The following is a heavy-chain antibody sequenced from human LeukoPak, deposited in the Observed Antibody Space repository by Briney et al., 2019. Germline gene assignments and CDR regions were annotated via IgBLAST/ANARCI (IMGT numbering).Heavy chain of an antibody. Sequence: GGSLRLSCAASGFTFSTYGMHWVRQAPGKGLEWVAFIRYNGNNQYYADSVKGRFTISRDNAKNSLYLQMNSLRAEDTAVYYCARGLYSSGWYGYYYYYMDVWGKGTTVTVSS. CDR2: IRYNGNNQ. J-gene: IGHJ6*03. CDR3: ARGLYSSGWYGYYYYYMDV. CDR1: GFTFSTYG. V-gene: IGHV3-30*02. D-gene: IGHD6-19*01.